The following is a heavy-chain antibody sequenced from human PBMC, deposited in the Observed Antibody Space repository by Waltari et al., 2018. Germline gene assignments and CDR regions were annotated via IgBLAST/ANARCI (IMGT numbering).Heavy chain of an antibody. J-gene: IGHJ5*02. D-gene: IGHD3-10*01. V-gene: IGHV4-34*02. CDR3: ARSGFHGSGTPFDP. Sequence: QVQLQQWGAGLLKPSQTLSLPSAVAGGSFSGSFWNWVRQPPGKGLEWIGVIDYSGSTNYNPSLKSRFTLSIDTSRKRFSLNLNSMTAADTAIYYCARSGFHGSGTPFDPWGRGTLVTVSS. CDR2: IDYSGST. CDR1: GGSFSGSF.